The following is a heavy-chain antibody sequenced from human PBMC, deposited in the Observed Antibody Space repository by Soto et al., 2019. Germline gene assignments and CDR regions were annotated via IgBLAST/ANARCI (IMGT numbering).Heavy chain of an antibody. Sequence: GGSLRLSCAASGFTFSSYWMHWVRQAPGKGLVWVSRINSDGSSTSYADSVKGRFTISRDNAKKTLYLQMNSLRAEDTAVYYCARTEGYSYGFDYWGQGTLVTVSS. CDR2: INSDGSST. CDR3: ARTEGYSYGFDY. V-gene: IGHV3-74*01. J-gene: IGHJ4*02. CDR1: GFTFSSYW. D-gene: IGHD5-18*01.